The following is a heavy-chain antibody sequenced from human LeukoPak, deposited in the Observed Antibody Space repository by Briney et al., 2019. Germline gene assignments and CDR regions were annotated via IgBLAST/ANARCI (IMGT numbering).Heavy chain of an antibody. Sequence: PSETLSLTCTVSGGSISSGSYYWSWIRQPAGKGPEWIGRIYTSGSTNYNPSIKSRVTISVDTSKNEFSLKLSSVTAADTAVYYCARDSRSGYHFGYWGQGTLVTVSS. V-gene: IGHV4-61*02. CDR3: ARDSRSGYHFGY. J-gene: IGHJ4*02. CDR1: GGSISSGSYY. D-gene: IGHD3-3*01. CDR2: IYTSGST.